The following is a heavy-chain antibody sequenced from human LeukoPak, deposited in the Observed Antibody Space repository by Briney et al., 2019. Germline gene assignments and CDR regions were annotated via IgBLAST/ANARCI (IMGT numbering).Heavy chain of an antibody. CDR1: GYTFTSYY. V-gene: IGHV1-46*01. Sequence: WASVKVSCKTSGYTFTSYYMHWVRQAPGQGLEWMGIINPSGGSTTYAQKFQGRVTMTRDTSTSTAYMELRSLRSDDTAVYYCARDLDGDFDYWGQGTLVTVSS. CDR2: INPSGGST. CDR3: ARDLDGDFDY. D-gene: IGHD4-17*01. J-gene: IGHJ4*02.